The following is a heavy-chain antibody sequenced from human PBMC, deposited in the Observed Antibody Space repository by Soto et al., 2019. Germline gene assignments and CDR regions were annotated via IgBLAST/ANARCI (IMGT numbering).Heavy chain of an antibody. CDR3: AKALRPSVNFFDYMDV. D-gene: IGHD5-12*01. CDR2: LGGNGFTT. Sequence: EVQLLESGGGLVQPGGSLRLSCVVSGFTFGSYAMSWVRQAPGKGPEWVAILGGNGFTTYYADSVKGRVTISGDKSKSTLFMQMNSLRADDTGVYYCAKALRPSVNFFDYMDVWGRGTSVTVSS. J-gene: IGHJ6*03. CDR1: GFTFGSYA. V-gene: IGHV3-23*01.